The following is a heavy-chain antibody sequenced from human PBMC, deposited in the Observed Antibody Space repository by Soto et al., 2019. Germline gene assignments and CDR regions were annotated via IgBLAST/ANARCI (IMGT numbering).Heavy chain of an antibody. J-gene: IGHJ4*02. CDR3: ARGRLAVVAATLPRHPGFDY. CDR1: GGSFSGYY. CDR2: INHSGST. V-gene: IGHV4-34*01. D-gene: IGHD2-15*01. Sequence: PSETLSLTCAVYGGSFSGYYWSWIRQPPGKGLEWIGEINHSGSTNYNPSLKSRVTISVDTSKNQFSLKLSSVTAADTAVYYCARGRLAVVAATLPRHPGFDYWGQGTLVTVSS.